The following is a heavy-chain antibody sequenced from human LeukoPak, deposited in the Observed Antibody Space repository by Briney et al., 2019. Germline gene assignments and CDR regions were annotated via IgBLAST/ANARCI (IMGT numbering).Heavy chain of an antibody. V-gene: IGHV1-2*06. J-gene: IGHJ3*02. CDR3: AREYCSSTSCYLGDAFDI. CDR1: GYTFTGYY. D-gene: IGHD2-2*01. CDR2: INPNSGGT. Sequence: GASVKVSCKASGYTFTGYYMHWVRQAPGQGLGWMGRINPNSGGTNYAQKFQGRVTMTRDTSISTAYMELSRLRSDDTAVYYCAREYCSSTSCYLGDAFDIWGQGTMVTVSS.